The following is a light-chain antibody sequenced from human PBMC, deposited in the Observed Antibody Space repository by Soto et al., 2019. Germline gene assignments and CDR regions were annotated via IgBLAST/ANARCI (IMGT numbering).Light chain of an antibody. Sequence: DIQMTQSPSSLSASVGDRVTITCRASQSISSYLNWYQQKQGKAPKLLIYAASSLQSGVRSRFSGSGSGTHFTLPSSSVPPEDCETYYSPQSYSTPRTFGHWTKVDIK. V-gene: IGKV1-39*01. CDR2: AAS. J-gene: IGKJ1*01. CDR3: PQSYSTPRT. CDR1: QSISSY.